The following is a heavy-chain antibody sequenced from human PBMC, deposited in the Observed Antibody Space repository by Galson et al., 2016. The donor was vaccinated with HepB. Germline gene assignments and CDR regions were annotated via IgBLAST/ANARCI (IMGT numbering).Heavy chain of an antibody. Sequence: SETLSLTCAVSGGSIISTHWWSWVRQPPGKGLEWIGEIYYSGTTYYNPSLKSRVTISVDKSKNQFSLKLNSVTAADTAVYYCARQQVGNNWFDPWGQGALVTVSS. D-gene: IGHD1-14*01. V-gene: IGHV4-4*02. CDR1: GGSIISTHW. CDR2: IYYSGTT. J-gene: IGHJ5*02. CDR3: ARQQVGNNWFDP.